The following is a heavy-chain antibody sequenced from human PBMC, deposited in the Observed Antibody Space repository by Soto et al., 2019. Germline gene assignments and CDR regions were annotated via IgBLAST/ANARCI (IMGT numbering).Heavy chain of an antibody. CDR1: GGSMSSGDYY. J-gene: IGHJ4*02. CDR2: IFYSGST. D-gene: IGHD3-10*01. V-gene: IGHV4-30-4*01. Sequence: SETLSLTCTVCGGSMSSGDYYWSWIRQPPGKGLEWIGYIFYSGSTYYNPSLKSRVTISVDTSKNQFSLKLRSVTAADTAVYYCARGEYHYGSGSYYPPGYWGQGTLVTVS. CDR3: ARGEYHYGSGSYYPPGY.